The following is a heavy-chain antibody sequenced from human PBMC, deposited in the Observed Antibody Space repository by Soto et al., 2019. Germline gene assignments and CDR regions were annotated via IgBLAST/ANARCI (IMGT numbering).Heavy chain of an antibody. J-gene: IGHJ4*02. CDR2: ISVSGNNA. Sequence: PVGSLRLSCAASGFAFSTFAMTWVRQAPGKGLEWVAAISVSGNNAYYADSVKGRSTISRDNSQNSVFLQMSSLRADDTAVYYCARDQLRPGILYSLGVLLPEYGLWGQGTLVTVSS. V-gene: IGHV3-23*01. D-gene: IGHD3-22*01. CDR1: GFAFSTFA. CDR3: ARDQLRPGILYSLGVLLPEYGL.